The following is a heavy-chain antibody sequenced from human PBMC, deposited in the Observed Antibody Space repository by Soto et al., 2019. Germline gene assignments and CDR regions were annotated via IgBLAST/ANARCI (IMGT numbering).Heavy chain of an antibody. J-gene: IGHJ6*02. CDR1: GFTFSSYS. CDR3: ARDGAEMMGTNYYYYYGMDV. D-gene: IGHD1-1*01. V-gene: IGHV3-21*01. Sequence: GGSLRLSCAASGFTFSSYSMNWVRQAPGKGLEWVSSISSSSYIYYADSVKGRFTISRDNAKNSLYLQMNSLRAEDTAVYYCARDGAEMMGTNYYYYYGMDVWGQGTTVTVSS. CDR2: ISSSSYI.